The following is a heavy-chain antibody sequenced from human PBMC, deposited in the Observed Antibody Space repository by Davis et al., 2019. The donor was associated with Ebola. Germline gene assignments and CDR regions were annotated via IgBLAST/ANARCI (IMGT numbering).Heavy chain of an antibody. CDR2: LYSGGST. J-gene: IGHJ5*02. D-gene: IGHD6-19*01. V-gene: IGHV3-53*05. CDR1: GFTVSSNY. Sequence: PGGSLRLSCAASGFTVSSNYMSWVRQAPGKGLEWVSALYSGGSTYYADSVKGRFTISRDNSKNTLYLQMNSLRAEDTAVYYCARDLKPYSSGWRDWFDPWGQGTLVTVSS. CDR3: ARDLKPYSSGWRDWFDP.